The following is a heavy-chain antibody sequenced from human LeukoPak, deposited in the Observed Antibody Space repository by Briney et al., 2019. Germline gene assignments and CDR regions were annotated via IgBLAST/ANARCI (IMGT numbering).Heavy chain of an antibody. V-gene: IGHV3-33*06. CDR1: GFTFSSYG. CDR3: AKGGEVATIGYYYYYYMDV. D-gene: IGHD5-12*01. CDR2: IWYDGSNK. J-gene: IGHJ6*03. Sequence: PGGSLRLSCAASGFTFSSYGMHWVRQAPGKGLEWVAVIWYDGSNKYYADSVKGRFTISRDNSKNTLYLQMNSLRAEDTAVYYCAKGGEVATIGYYYYYYMDVWGKGTTVTVSS.